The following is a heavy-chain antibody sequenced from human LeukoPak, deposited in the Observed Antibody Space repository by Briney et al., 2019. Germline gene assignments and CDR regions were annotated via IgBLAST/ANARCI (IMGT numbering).Heavy chain of an antibody. CDR1: GYSFTTSW. V-gene: IGHV5-51*01. D-gene: IGHD2-15*01. CDR2: IYPGDSDT. Sequence: VESLKISCKGSGYSFTTSWVAWVRRMPGKGLEWMGIIYPGDSDTRYSPPFQGQVTISADKSLTTAYLQWSSLKASDTAMYYCARGVADSVGYYFDYWGQGTLVTVSP. CDR3: ARGVADSVGYYFDY. J-gene: IGHJ4*02.